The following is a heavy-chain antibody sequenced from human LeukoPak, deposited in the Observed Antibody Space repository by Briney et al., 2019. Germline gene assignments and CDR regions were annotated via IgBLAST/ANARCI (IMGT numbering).Heavy chain of an antibody. V-gene: IGHV3-30-3*01. CDR1: GFTFSSYA. J-gene: IGHJ6*02. D-gene: IGHD3-10*01. Sequence: PGGSLRLSCAASGFTFSSYAMHWVRQAPGKGLEGVAVISYDGSNKYYADSVKGRFPLSRDNSTTTLYLQMTSLGAEDTAVYYCARGHYYGSGSYYWALYYYFGMDVWGQGTTVTVSS. CDR2: ISYDGSNK. CDR3: ARGHYYGSGSYYWALYYYFGMDV.